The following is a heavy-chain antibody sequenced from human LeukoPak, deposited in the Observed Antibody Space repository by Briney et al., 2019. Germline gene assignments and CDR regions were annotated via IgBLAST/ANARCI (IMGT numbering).Heavy chain of an antibody. CDR2: INSNGHYI. V-gene: IGHV3-21*01. CDR1: GFAFSTYA. J-gene: IGHJ4*02. D-gene: IGHD2-8*01. CDR3: ARRYCTTTNCYASED. Sequence: GGSLRLSCAASGFAFSTYALNWVRQAPGKGLEWVSSINSNGHYIYYADSVKGRFTISRDNAKNSLYLQMNSLRAEDTAVYYCARRYCTTTNCYASEDWGQGTLVTVSS.